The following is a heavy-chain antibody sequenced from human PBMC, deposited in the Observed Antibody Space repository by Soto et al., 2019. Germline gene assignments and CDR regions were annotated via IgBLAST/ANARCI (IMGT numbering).Heavy chain of an antibody. CDR3: ARSFTKSRRGGVAFDY. J-gene: IGHJ4*02. D-gene: IGHD3-3*01. Sequence: QVQLQESGPGLVKPSETLSLICTVSGGSISRGDYYWSWIRQPPGKGLEWVGYVFYSGSARYNPSLTSRVTISQDTAKNQFSLKVTSVTPADTAVYYCARSFTKSRRGGVAFDYWGQGTLLTVSP. CDR1: GGSISRGDYY. CDR2: VFYSGSA. V-gene: IGHV4-61*08.